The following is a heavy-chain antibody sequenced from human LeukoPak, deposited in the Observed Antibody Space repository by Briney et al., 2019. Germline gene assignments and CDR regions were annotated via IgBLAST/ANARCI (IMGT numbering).Heavy chain of an antibody. J-gene: IGHJ3*02. CDR2: INPNSGGT. CDR1: GYSFTGYY. D-gene: IGHD3-22*01. CDR3: AREHTYYDSSGYPRGAFDI. Sequence: ASVKVSCKASGYSFTGYYMHWVRQAPGQGLEWMGWINPNSGGTKYAQKFQGRVTMTRDTSISTAYMELSRLRSDDTAVYYCAREHTYYDSSGYPRGAFDIWGQGTMVTVSS. V-gene: IGHV1-2*02.